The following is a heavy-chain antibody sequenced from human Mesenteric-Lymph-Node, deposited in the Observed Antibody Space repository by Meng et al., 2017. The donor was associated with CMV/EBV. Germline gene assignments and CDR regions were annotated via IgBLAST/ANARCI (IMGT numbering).Heavy chain of an antibody. J-gene: IGHJ6*02. CDR2: VNYGGDT. CDR1: GESFSAYY. Sequence: SETLSLTCAVHGESFSAYYWSWIRQSPGKGLEWIGEVNYGGDTRYNSSLESRLIISVDTSKDQISLRLTSVTAADTAVYYCANEGVYLRRGMDVWGQGTTVTVSS. D-gene: IGHD6-6*01. CDR3: ANEGVYLRRGMDV. V-gene: IGHV4-34*01.